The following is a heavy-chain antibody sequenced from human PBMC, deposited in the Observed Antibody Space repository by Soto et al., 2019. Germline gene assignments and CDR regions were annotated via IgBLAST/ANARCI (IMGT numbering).Heavy chain of an antibody. CDR2: INPNSGGT. CDR1: GYTFTGYY. J-gene: IGHJ5*02. Sequence: ASVKVSCKASGYTFTGYYMHWVRQAPGQGLEWMGWINPNSGGTNYAQKFQGWVTMTRDTSISTAYMELSRLRSDDTAVYYCAREIRNSSSWFGRWFDPWGQGTLVTVSS. D-gene: IGHD6-13*01. CDR3: AREIRNSSSWFGRWFDP. V-gene: IGHV1-2*04.